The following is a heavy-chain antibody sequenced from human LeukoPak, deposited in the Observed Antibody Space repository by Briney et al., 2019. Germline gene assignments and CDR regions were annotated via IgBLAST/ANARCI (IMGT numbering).Heavy chain of an antibody. J-gene: IGHJ4*02. CDR1: GGTISSYY. CDR2: IYYSGST. Sequence: SETLSLTCTVSGGTISSYYWSWIRQPPGKGLEWIGYIYYSGSTNYNPSLKSRVTISVDTSKNQSSLKLSSVTAADTAVYYCASGMRWLQTRGGFDYWGQGTLVTVSS. D-gene: IGHD5-24*01. V-gene: IGHV4-59*01. CDR3: ASGMRWLQTRGGFDY.